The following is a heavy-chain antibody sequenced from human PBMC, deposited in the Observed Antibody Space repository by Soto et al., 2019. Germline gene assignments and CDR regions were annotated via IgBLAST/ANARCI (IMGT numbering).Heavy chain of an antibody. D-gene: IGHD6-13*01. V-gene: IGHV1-18*01. CDR2: ISAYNGNT. CDR3: ARDGVAAAGNTPTEYYYYYMDV. Sequence: ASVKVSCKASGYTFTSYGISWVRQAPGQGLEWMGWISAYNGNTNYAQKLQGRVTMTTDTSTSTAYMELRSLRSDDTAVYYCARDGVAAAGNTPTEYYYYYMDVWGKGTTVTVSS. CDR1: GYTFTSYG. J-gene: IGHJ6*03.